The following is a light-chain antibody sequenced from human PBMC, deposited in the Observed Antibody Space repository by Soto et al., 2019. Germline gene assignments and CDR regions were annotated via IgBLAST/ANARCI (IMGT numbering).Light chain of an antibody. CDR3: QQYSHLIT. J-gene: IGKJ5*01. CDR1: QGISSY. CDR2: DAS. Sequence: VIWTTQSPSLLSASTGDRVTISCRMSQGISSYLAWYQQKLGKAPKLLIYDASNLETGVPSRFSGSGSGTDFTFTISSLQPEDIATYYCQQYSHLITFGQGTRLEIK. V-gene: IGKV1D-8*03.